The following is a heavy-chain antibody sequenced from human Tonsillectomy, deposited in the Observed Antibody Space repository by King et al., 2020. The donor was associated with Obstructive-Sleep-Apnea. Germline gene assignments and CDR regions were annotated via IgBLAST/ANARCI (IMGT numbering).Heavy chain of an antibody. V-gene: IGHV4-59*12. CDR2: IYYSGST. CDR1: GGSISSYY. D-gene: IGHD6-19*01. Sequence: VQLQESGPGLVKPSETLSLTCTVSGGSISSYYWSWIRQPPGKGLEWSGYIYYSGSTNYNPSLKSRSTISVDTSKNQFSLKLSSVTASDTAVYYCAGVAVAGTFWYYYYGMDVWGQGTTVTVSS. J-gene: IGHJ6*02. CDR3: AGVAVAGTFWYYYYGMDV.